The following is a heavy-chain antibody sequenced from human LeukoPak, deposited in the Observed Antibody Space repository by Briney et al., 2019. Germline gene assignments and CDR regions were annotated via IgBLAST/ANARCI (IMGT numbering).Heavy chain of an antibody. D-gene: IGHD1-26*01. CDR3: ARGYSGSYVDY. Sequence: PSETLSLTCTVSGGSISSHYWSWIRQPPGKGLEWIGYIYYSGSTNYNPSLKSRVTISVDTSKNQFSLKLSSVTAAYTAVYYCARGYSGSYVDYWGQGTLVTVSS. V-gene: IGHV4-59*11. CDR1: GGSISSHY. CDR2: IYYSGST. J-gene: IGHJ4*02.